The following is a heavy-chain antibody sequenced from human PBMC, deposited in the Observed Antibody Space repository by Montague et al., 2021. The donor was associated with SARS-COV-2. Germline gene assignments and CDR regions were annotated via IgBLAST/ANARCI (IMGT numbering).Heavy chain of an antibody. CDR1: GGSISRYY. J-gene: IGHJ6*02. CDR3: ARNLVVHYWYGMDV. V-gene: IGHV4-59*01. Sequence: SETLSLTCTVDGGSISRYYWSWIRQPPGKGLEWIGYINYSGSTNYNPSLKSRVTISVDTSKNQFSLNLSSVTAADTAVYYCARNLVVHYWYGMDVWGQGTTVTVSS. CDR2: INYSGST. D-gene: IGHD2-15*01.